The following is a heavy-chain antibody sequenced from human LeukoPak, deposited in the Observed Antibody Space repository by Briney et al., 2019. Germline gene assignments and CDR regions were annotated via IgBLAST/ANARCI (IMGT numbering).Heavy chain of an antibody. J-gene: IGHJ4*02. V-gene: IGHV3-23*01. Sequence: PGGSLRLSCAASGFTFSNYAMSWVRQAPGKGLDWVSAISDSGVTAYYADSVKGRFTISRDNSKNTLYLQMNSLRAEDTAVYYCARGTTITLLDYWGQGTLVTVSS. CDR1: GFTFSNYA. CDR3: ARGTTITLLDY. CDR2: ISDSGVTA. D-gene: IGHD5-24*01.